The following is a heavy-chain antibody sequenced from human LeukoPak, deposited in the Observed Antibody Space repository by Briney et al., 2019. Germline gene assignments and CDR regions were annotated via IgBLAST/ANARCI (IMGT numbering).Heavy chain of an antibody. CDR3: SRESGAFCPFGY. V-gene: IGHV4-34*01. CDR1: GGSFSGYY. D-gene: IGHD1-26*01. CDR2: INHSAST. Sequence: SETLSLTCAVYGGSFSGYYWSWIRQPPGKGLEWIGEINHSASTNYNPSLKSRVTILVDTSKNQFSLKLSSVTAADTAIYYCSRESGAFCPFGYWGQGTLVIVPP. J-gene: IGHJ4*02.